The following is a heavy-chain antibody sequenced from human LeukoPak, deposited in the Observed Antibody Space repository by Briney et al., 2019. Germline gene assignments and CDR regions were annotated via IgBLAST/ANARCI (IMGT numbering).Heavy chain of an antibody. CDR1: GYTFTSHG. CDR2: VSGYNGNT. V-gene: IGHV1-18*01. D-gene: IGHD3-16*02. CDR3: ARDRPVMITFGGVIIAAY. J-gene: IGHJ4*02. Sequence: ASVNVSCKASGYTFTSHGINWLRQAPGQGLEWMGWVSGYNGNTDYAQKFQGRVTMTTDRSTNTVYMELRSLRSDDTAVYYCARDRPVMITFGGVIIAAYWGQGTLVSVSS.